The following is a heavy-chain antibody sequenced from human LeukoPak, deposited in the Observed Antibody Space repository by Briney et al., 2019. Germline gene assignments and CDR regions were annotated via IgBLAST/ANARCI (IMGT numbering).Heavy chain of an antibody. J-gene: IGHJ4*02. V-gene: IGHV3-9*01. D-gene: IGHD3-22*01. CDR3: AKDLFPFTMIVVVGLDY. CDR2: ISWNSGSI. CDR1: GFTFDDYA. Sequence: PGGSLRLSCAASGFTFDDYAMHWVRQAPGKGLEWVSGISWNSGSIGYADSVKGRFTISRDNAKNSLYLQMNSLRAEDTALYYCAKDLFPFTMIVVVGLDYWGQGTLVTVSS.